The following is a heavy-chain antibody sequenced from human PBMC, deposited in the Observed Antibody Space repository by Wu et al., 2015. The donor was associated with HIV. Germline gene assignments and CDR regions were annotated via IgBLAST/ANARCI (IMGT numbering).Heavy chain of an antibody. CDR1: GCTFSRYA. V-gene: IGHV1-69*12. CDR2: IVPILGTT. D-gene: IGHD3-22*01. CDR3: ASSPYDSSGYFYGGFFDY. Sequence: QVQLVQSGAEVKKPGSSVKVSCKASGCTFSRYAISWVRQAPGQGLEWMGGIVPILGTTHFAQKFQGRVTITADESTSISYMELSSLRSEDTAVYYCASSPYDSSGYFYGGFFDYWGQGTLVPVSS. J-gene: IGHJ4*02.